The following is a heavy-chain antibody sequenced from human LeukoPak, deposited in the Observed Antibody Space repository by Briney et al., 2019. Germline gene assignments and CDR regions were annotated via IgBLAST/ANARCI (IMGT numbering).Heavy chain of an antibody. CDR1: GFTFSNAW. CDR3: AKGNSGSYSQDWFDP. J-gene: IGHJ5*02. Sequence: NPGGSLRLSCAASGFTFSNAWMSWVRQAPGKGLEWVGRIKSKTDGGTTDYAAPVKGRFTISRDNAKNSLYLQMNSLRADDMALYYCAKGNSGSYSQDWFDPWGQGTLVTVSA. V-gene: IGHV3-15*05. CDR2: IKSKTDGGTT. D-gene: IGHD1-26*01.